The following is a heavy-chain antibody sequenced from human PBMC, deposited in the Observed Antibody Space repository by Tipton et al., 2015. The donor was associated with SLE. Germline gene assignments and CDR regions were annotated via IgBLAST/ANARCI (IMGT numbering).Heavy chain of an antibody. D-gene: IGHD3-10*01. CDR1: GGSISSYY. Sequence: TLSLTCTVSGGSISSYYWSWIRQPAGKGLEWIGRIYTSGSTNYNPSLKSRVTISVDTSKNQFSLKLSSVTAADTAVYYCARPISTYYYGSGSYYTNWGQGTLVTVSS. CDR2: IYTSGST. CDR3: ARPISTYYYGSGSYYTN. V-gene: IGHV4-4*07. J-gene: IGHJ4*02.